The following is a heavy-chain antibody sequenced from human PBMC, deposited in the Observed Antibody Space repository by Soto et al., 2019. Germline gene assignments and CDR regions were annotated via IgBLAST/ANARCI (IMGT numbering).Heavy chain of an antibody. CDR1: DGFLSESY. V-gene: IGHV4-34*01. Sequence: TLSLTGAVYDGFLSESYWTWIRQPPWKGLEWIGEINHVGGTNYNPSLKSRVTMSVDTSQNQFSLRLISVTAADTAMYFCVRIRYQLPSSVLWLDPWGQGAPVAVSS. CDR2: INHVGGT. J-gene: IGHJ5*02. D-gene: IGHD3-16*01. CDR3: VRIRYQLPSSVLWLDP.